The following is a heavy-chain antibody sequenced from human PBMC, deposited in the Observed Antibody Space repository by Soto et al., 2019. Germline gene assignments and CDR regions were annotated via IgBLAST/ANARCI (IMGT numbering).Heavy chain of an antibody. V-gene: IGHV4-59*01. CDR2: IYYSGST. Sequence: PSETLSLTCTVSGGSISSYYWSWIRQPPGKGLEWIGYIYYSGSTNYNPSLKSRVTISVDTSKNQFSLKLSSVTAADTAMYYCARVRAAAGNYYGMDVWGQGTTVTVSS. CDR3: ARVRAAAGNYYGMDV. D-gene: IGHD6-13*01. J-gene: IGHJ6*02. CDR1: GGSISSYY.